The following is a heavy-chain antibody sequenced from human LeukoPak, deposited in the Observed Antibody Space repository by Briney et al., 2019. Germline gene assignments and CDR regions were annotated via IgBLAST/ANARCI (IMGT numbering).Heavy chain of an antibody. Sequence: GGSLRLSCAASGFTFSSYAMSWVRQAPGKGLEWVSAISGSGGSTYYADSMKGRFTISRDNSKNTLYLQMNSLRAEDTAVYYCANPGVQAVDYWGQGTLVTVSS. V-gene: IGHV3-23*01. CDR2: ISGSGGST. CDR1: GFTFSSYA. J-gene: IGHJ4*02. D-gene: IGHD3-3*01. CDR3: ANPGVQAVDY.